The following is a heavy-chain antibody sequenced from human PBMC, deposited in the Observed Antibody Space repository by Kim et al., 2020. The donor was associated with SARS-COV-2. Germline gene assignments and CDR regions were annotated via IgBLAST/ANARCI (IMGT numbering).Heavy chain of an antibody. Sequence: GGSLRLSCAASGFSFHNYAMNWVRQAPGKGLEWVSGMSGDGSETYYADSVKGRLTISRDNSRNTLYLQMNSLTAEDTAVYYCTKRDFSDSSSFSPFFDTWGQGTLVTVAS. CDR3: TKRDFSDSSSFSPFFDT. V-gene: IGHV3-23*01. D-gene: IGHD3-22*01. CDR2: MSGDGSET. CDR1: GFSFHNYA. J-gene: IGHJ4*02.